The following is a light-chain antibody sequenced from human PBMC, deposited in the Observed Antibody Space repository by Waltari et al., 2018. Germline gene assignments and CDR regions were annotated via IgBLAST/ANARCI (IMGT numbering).Light chain of an antibody. CDR1: QSIFYNSNNKNY. J-gene: IGKJ5*01. CDR2: WAA. V-gene: IGKV4-1*01. CDR3: QQYYSIPIT. Sequence: DIVMTQSPDSLAVSLGERATINCKSSQSIFYNSNNKNYLAWYQQKPGQPPKLHIYWAATRESGVPDRVSGGGSGTDFTLTISSLQAEEVAVYCCQQYYSIPITFGQGTRLEIK.